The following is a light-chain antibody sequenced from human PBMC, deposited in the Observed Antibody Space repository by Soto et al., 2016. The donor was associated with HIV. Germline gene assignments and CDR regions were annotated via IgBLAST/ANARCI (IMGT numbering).Light chain of an antibody. CDR2: SSG. Sequence: IQLTQSPSFLSASIGDTVTITCRASEDISSFLAWYQQKPGEAPKLLIYSSGALQIGVPSRFSGAGSGTEFTLTLTNLQADDFATYFCQQFNMYPXTFGPGTTVDVE. CDR1: EDISSF. V-gene: IGKV1-9*01. J-gene: IGKJ3*01. CDR3: QQFNMYPXT.